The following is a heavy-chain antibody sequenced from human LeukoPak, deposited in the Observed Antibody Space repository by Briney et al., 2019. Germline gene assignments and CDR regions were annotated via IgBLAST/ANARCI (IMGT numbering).Heavy chain of an antibody. CDR1: EFTFSSYA. Sequence: GGSLRLSCAASEFTFSSYALTWVRQAPGKGLEWVSAISGSGGVTYYADSVKGRFTISRDNSKNTLNLQMNSLRAEDTAVYYCARSRRLYWYFDLWGRGTLVTVSS. J-gene: IGHJ2*01. V-gene: IGHV3-23*01. CDR3: ARSRRLYWYFDL. D-gene: IGHD4-17*01. CDR2: ISGSGGVT.